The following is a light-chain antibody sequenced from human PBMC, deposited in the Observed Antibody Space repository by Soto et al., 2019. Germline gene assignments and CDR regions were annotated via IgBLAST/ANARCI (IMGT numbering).Light chain of an antibody. CDR2: EVK. CDR1: TDDVGSTDS. J-gene: IGLJ1*01. V-gene: IGLV2-14*01. CDR3: STYTTTGSSI. Sequence: QSVLTQPASVSGSPGQSITITCSGTTDDVGSTDSVSWYQHHPGEAPRLVIYEVKNRPSGVPGRFSGSKSVNTASLSISGLQPEDEADYYCSTYTTTGSSIFGSGTKLTVL.